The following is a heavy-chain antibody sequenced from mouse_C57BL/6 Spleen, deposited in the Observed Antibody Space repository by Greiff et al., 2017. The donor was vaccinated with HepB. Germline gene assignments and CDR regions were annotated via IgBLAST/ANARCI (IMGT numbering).Heavy chain of an antibody. V-gene: IGHV1-7*01. CDR2: INPRSGYT. CDR1: GYTFTSYW. D-gene: IGHD1-1*01. J-gene: IGHJ4*01. Sequence: QVQLKESGAELAKPGASVKLSCKASGYTFTSYWMHWVKQRPGQGLEWIGYINPRSGYTKYNQKFKDKATLTADKSSSTAYIQLSSLPYEDSAVYYCARGTTVVARAMDYWGQGTSVTVSS. CDR3: ARGTTVVARAMDY.